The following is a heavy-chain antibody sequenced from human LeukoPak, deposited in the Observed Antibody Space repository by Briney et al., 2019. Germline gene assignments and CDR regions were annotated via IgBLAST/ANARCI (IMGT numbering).Heavy chain of an antibody. J-gene: IGHJ4*02. V-gene: IGHV4-31*03. CDR2: IDYSGST. CDR1: GGSISIGAYY. Sequence: SSETLSLTCTVSGGSISIGAYYWGWIRQHPGKGPQWIGNIDYSGSTYCNPSLKSRVTILMDTSRNQFSLKLTSLTAADTAVYYCARVPYGDYVDYWGQGNLVTVSS. D-gene: IGHD4-17*01. CDR3: ARVPYGDYVDY.